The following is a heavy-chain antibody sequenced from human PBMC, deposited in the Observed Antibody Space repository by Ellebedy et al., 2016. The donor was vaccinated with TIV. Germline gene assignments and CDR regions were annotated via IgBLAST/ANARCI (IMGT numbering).Heavy chain of an antibody. CDR2: INHSGST. J-gene: IGHJ4*02. V-gene: IGHV4-34*01. Sequence: SETLSLXXAVYGGSFSGYYWSWIRQPPGKGLEWIGEINHSGSTNYNPSLKSRVTISVDTSKNQSSLKLSSVTAADTAVYYCATLRTRGVGRWGQGTLVTVSS. CDR3: ATLRTRGVGR. CDR1: GGSFSGYY. D-gene: IGHD3-10*01.